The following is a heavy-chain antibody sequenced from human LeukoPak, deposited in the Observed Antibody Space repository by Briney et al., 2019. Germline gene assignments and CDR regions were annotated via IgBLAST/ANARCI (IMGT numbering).Heavy chain of an antibody. Sequence: GGSLRLSCAASGFTFSSYWMTWVRQAPGKGLEWVANIKQDGSEKYYVDSVKGRFTISRDNAKNSLYLQMNSLRAEDTAVYYCARWGRDIVVVPAASSAYYYYYYMDVWGKGTTVTISS. CDR3: ARWGRDIVVVPAASSAYYYYYYMDV. D-gene: IGHD2-2*01. J-gene: IGHJ6*03. V-gene: IGHV3-7*01. CDR1: GFTFSSYW. CDR2: IKQDGSEK.